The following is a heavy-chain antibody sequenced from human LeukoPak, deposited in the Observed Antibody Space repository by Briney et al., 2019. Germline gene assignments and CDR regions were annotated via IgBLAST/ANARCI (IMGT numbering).Heavy chain of an antibody. J-gene: IGHJ4*02. D-gene: IGHD5-24*01. V-gene: IGHV3-23*01. CDR3: AKRDGYNSNYFDY. Sequence: PGGSLRLSCAASGFTFSSYAMSWVRQAPGKGLEWVSAISGSGASTYYADSVKGRFTISRGNSKNTLYLQMNSLRAEDTALYYCAKRDGYNSNYFDYWGQGTLSPSPQ. CDR2: ISGSGAST. CDR1: GFTFSSYA.